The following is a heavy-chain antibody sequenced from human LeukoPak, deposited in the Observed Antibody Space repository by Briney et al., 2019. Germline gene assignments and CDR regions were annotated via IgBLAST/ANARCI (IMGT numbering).Heavy chain of an antibody. CDR3: PRGSPRGGSSWSYCDY. CDR1: AGSFSGYY. V-gene: IGHV4-34*01. D-gene: IGHD6-13*01. CDR2: IQPSGST. J-gene: IGHJ4*02. Sequence: SQTMSLTCVVYAGSFSGYYWSWNRHPPGEGMEWIGAIQPSGSTNYHRSLKRRLTISVDTSKNLFTLNLASLTPAAPAVFYCPRGSPRGGSSWSYCDYWGQGTLFTVSS.